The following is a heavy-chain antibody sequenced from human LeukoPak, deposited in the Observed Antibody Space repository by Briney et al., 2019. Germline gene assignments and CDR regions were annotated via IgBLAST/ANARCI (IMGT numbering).Heavy chain of an antibody. CDR3: AKFYDILTGYFDY. CDR1: GFNFGDSA. V-gene: IGHV3-23*01. J-gene: IGHJ4*02. CDR2: ISGGNGNTYYA. Sequence: PGGSLRLSCAASGFNFGDSAMSWVRQSPGKGLEWVSAISGGNGNTYYAYYADSVRGRFTISRDSSKNTLYLQMNSLRAEDTAVYYCAKFYDILTGYFDYWGQGTLVTVSS. D-gene: IGHD3-9*01.